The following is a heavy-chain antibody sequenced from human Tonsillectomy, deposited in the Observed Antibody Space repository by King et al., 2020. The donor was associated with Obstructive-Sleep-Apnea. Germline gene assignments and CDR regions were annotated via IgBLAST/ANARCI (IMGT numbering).Heavy chain of an antibody. J-gene: IGHJ5*02. CDR1: GYSFTSYW. Sequence: VQLVESGAEVKKPGESLKISCKGSGYSFTSYWIGWVRQMPGKGLEWMVSIYPGDSDTRYSPAFQGQVTISADKSISTAYLQWSSLKASDTAMYYCAREVDVVAATRDVRWFDPWGQGTLVTVSS. V-gene: IGHV5-51*01. CDR2: IYPGDSDT. D-gene: IGHD2-15*01. CDR3: AREVDVVAATRDVRWFDP.